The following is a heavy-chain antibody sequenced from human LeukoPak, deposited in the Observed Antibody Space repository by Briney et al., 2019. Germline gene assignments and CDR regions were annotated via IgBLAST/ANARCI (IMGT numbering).Heavy chain of an antibody. D-gene: IGHD1-14*01. J-gene: IGHJ4*02. V-gene: IGHV4-59*12. CDR3: AREILGGFNPGAY. CDR2: IHRSGSP. CDR1: LDSTTSNF. Sequence: SETLSLTCTVSLDSTTSNFWSWVRQPPGKGLEWIGDIHRSGSPNYNPSLLSRVTISIDRSRNQIALELSSVPAADTAVYYCAREILGGFNPGAYWGQGTLVTVSS.